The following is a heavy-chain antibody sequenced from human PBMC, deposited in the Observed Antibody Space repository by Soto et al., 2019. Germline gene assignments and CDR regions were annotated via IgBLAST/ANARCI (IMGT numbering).Heavy chain of an antibody. Sequence: SVTLSLTCTVSGASINRHYWGWIRQPPEKGLEWIVRIYYSGSTYYNPSLKSPVTISVDTSQNQFSLKLSSVTDADTAVYYCAVEYGGVIMEHYGMDVWGQGTTVTVS. V-gene: IGHV4-39*01. CDR3: AVEYGGVIMEHYGMDV. J-gene: IGHJ6*02. CDR2: IYYSGST. D-gene: IGHD3-3*01. CDR1: GASINRHY.